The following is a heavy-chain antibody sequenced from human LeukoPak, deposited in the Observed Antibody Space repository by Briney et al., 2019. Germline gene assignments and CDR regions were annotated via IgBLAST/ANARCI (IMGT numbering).Heavy chain of an antibody. CDR3: ARGKSSGWYEVDY. J-gene: IGHJ4*02. CDR2: ISYDGSNK. CDR1: GFTFSSYA. D-gene: IGHD6-19*01. Sequence: GGSLRLSCAASGFTFSSYAMHWVRQAPGKGLEWVAVISYDGSNKYYADSVKGRFTISRDSSKNTLYLQMNSLRAEDTAVYYCARGKSSGWYEVDYWGQGTLVTVSS. V-gene: IGHV3-30-3*01.